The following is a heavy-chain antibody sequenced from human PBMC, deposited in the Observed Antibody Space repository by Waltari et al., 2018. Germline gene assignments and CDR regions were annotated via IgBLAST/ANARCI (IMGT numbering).Heavy chain of an antibody. V-gene: IGHV4-39*01. Sequence: QLQLQESGPRLVRPSETLSLICRVSGVSITSTRHYWAWIRQSPGQGLEWLGTVSYSGTTESSQSLKSRVSVARDTSKNQVSLILGSVTAADMAVYYCATYIGASVGTAAFDVWGQGTMVTVSS. D-gene: IGHD5-12*01. CDR1: GVSITSTRHY. CDR3: ATYIGASVGTAAFDV. CDR2: VSYSGTT. J-gene: IGHJ3*01.